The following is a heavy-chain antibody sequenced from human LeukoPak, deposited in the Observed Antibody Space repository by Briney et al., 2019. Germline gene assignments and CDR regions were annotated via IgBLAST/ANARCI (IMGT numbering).Heavy chain of an antibody. CDR2: INHSGNT. D-gene: IGHD3-3*01. J-gene: IGHJ5*02. CDR3: ARGRSVGWFDP. V-gene: IGHV4-34*01. CDR1: GGSFSGHY. Sequence: SETLSLTCAVYGGSFSGHYWSWIRQPPGKGLEWIGGINHSGNTNHNPSLKSRVIISVDTSKNHFSLKMRFVTAADTAVYYCARGRSVGWFDPWGQGTLVTVSS.